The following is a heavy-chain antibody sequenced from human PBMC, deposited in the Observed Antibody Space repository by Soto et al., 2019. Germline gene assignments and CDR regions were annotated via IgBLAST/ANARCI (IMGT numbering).Heavy chain of an antibody. J-gene: IGHJ4*02. CDR1: GFDFGDYY. CDR3: VRPYYSSSWFPFDR. V-gene: IGHV3-11*01. D-gene: IGHD6-13*01. Sequence: PGGSLRLSCTGSGFDFGDYYMSWIRQAPGRGLEWVSYIDSGDGTTYYTDSVKGRFTLSRDNAKKTVYLQMSSLRVEDTALYYCVRPYYSSSWFPFDRWGQGTLVTVSS. CDR2: IDSGDGTT.